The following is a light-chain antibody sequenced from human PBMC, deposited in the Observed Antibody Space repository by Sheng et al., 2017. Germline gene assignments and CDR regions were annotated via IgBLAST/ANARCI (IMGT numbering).Light chain of an antibody. CDR1: SSDVGVYNY. Sequence: QSALTQPASVSGSPGQSITISCTGTSSDVGVYNYVSWFQQHPGKAPKLMIYDVSNRPSGVSNRFSGSKSGNTASLTISGLQPEDEADYYCCSYAGSTTEFGGGTKVTVL. V-gene: IGLV2-14*03. J-gene: IGLJ2*01. CDR2: DVS. CDR3: CSYAGSTTE.